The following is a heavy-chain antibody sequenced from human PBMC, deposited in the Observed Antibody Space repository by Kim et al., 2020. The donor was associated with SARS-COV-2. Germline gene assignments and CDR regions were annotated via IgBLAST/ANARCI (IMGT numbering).Heavy chain of an antibody. CDR2: IYYSGST. V-gene: IGHV4-59*13. D-gene: IGHD5-12*01. J-gene: IGHJ4*02. CDR1: GGSISSYY. CDR3: ARRSSGYFYFDY. Sequence: SETLSLTCTVSGGSISSYYWSWIQQPPGKGLEWIGYIYYSGSTNYNPSLKSRVTISVDTSKNQFSLKLSSVTAADTAVYYCARRSSGYFYFDYWGQGALVTVSS.